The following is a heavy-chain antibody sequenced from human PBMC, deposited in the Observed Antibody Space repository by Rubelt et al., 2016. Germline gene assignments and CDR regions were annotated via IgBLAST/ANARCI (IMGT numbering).Heavy chain of an antibody. J-gene: IGHJ4*02. CDR2: IHYDGSNK. V-gene: IGHV3-30*04. Sequence: ECGGGLVQPGGSLRLSCSASGFTFRSCAMHWVRQAPGKGLEWLALIHYDGSNKFYADSVKGRFTISRDNSKNTLYLQMNSLRAEDTAVYFCARNGGDSWGQGTLVTVSS. CDR3: ARNGGDS. CDR1: GFTFRSCA.